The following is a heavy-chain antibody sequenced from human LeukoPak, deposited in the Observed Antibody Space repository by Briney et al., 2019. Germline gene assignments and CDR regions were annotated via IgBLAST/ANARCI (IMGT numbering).Heavy chain of an antibody. J-gene: IGHJ4*02. Sequence: GGSLRLSCAASGFMFSSYWMAWVRQAPGKGLEWVANIKEDGSDKNYVVSMKGRFTISRDNAKNSLFLQMNSLRVEDTAVYFCARDAAYGYDRFDYWGQGTQVTVSS. CDR2: IKEDGSDK. D-gene: IGHD5-18*01. CDR1: GFMFSSYW. V-gene: IGHV3-7*01. CDR3: ARDAAYGYDRFDY.